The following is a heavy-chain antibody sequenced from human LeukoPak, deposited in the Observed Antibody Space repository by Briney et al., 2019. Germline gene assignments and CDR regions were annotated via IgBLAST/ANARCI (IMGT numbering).Heavy chain of an antibody. V-gene: IGHV1-2*02. CDR3: ARDRYCSSASCFPNYNYYYAMDV. CDR1: EYTFTDYY. Sequence: GASVKVSCKASEYTFTDYYMHWVRQAPGQGLEWMGWINPNSGDTNYAQKFQGRVAMTGDTSISTAYMELSRLRSDDTAVYYCARDRYCSSASCFPNYNYYYAMDVWGQGTTVTVSS. J-gene: IGHJ6*02. CDR2: INPNSGDT. D-gene: IGHD2-2*01.